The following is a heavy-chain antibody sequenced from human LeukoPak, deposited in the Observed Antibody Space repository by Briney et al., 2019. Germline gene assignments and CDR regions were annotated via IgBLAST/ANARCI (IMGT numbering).Heavy chain of an antibody. CDR3: ARGSGYSSSWYQYYFDY. D-gene: IGHD6-13*01. V-gene: IGHV4-34*01. Sequence: SETLSLTCAVYGGSFSGYYWSWIRQPPGKGLEWIGEINHSGSTNYNPSLKSRVTISVDTSKNQFSLQLNSVTPEDTAVYYCARGSGYSSSWYQYYFDYWGQGTLVTVSS. CDR1: GGSFSGYY. CDR2: INHSGST. J-gene: IGHJ4*02.